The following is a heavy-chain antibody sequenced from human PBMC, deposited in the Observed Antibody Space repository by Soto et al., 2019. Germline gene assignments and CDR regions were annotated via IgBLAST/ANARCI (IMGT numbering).Heavy chain of an antibody. D-gene: IGHD1-26*01. CDR3: AKVVGATKGQGFDY. V-gene: IGHV3-30*18. CDR2: ISYDGSNK. Sequence: QVQLVESGGGVVQPGRSLRLSCAASGFTFSSYGMHWVRQAPGKGLEWVAVISYDGSNKYYADSVKGRFTISRDNAKNTLYLQMNSLRAEDTAVYYCAKVVGATKGQGFDYWGQGTLVTVCS. CDR1: GFTFSSYG. J-gene: IGHJ4*02.